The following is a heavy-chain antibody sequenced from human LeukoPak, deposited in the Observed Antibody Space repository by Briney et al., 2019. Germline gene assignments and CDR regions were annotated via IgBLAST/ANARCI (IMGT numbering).Heavy chain of an antibody. CDR1: GFTFSSHA. Sequence: GGSLRLSCATSGFTFSSHAIHWIRQAPGKGLEFVSAVYGDGVSTFYADSVRGRFTISRDNSKNTVYLHMGSLRREDMGVYYCARDATYYLRYGYFDCWGHGTLVTVSS. D-gene: IGHD5/OR15-5a*01. CDR3: ARDATYYLRYGYFDC. V-gene: IGHV3-64*02. J-gene: IGHJ4*01. CDR2: VYGDGVST.